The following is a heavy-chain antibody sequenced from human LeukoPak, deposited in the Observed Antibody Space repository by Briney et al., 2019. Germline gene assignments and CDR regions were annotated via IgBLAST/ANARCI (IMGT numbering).Heavy chain of an antibody. CDR1: GESLNSYY. CDR2: IYESGTT. Sequence: PSETLSLTCAVYGESLNSYYWSWVRQPPGEGLEWIGEIYESGTTKYNPSLKSRVAISMVPSKQQFSLRLSSVTAADTAVYYCVRGAWATRLASWGLGTPVIVSS. J-gene: IGHJ4*02. V-gene: IGHV4-34*01. D-gene: IGHD2-15*01. CDR3: VRGAWATRLAS.